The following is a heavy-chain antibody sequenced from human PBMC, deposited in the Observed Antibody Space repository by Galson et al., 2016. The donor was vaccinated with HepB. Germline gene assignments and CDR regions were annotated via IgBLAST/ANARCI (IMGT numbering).Heavy chain of an antibody. CDR3: ARVRYDYVWGSYRYLDY. J-gene: IGHJ4*02. CDR2: ISAYNGNT. D-gene: IGHD3-16*02. Sequence: SVKVSCKASGYTFTSYGLSWVRQAPGQGLEWMGWISAYNGNTNYAQNVQDRVTMATDTSTTTAYLDLRSLRSDDTGVYYCARVRYDYVWGSYRYLDYWGQGTLVTVSS. V-gene: IGHV1-18*01. CDR1: GYTFTSYG.